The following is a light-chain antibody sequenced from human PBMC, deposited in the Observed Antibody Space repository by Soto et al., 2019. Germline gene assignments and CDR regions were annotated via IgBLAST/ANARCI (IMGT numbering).Light chain of an antibody. CDR2: EVS. J-gene: IGLJ3*02. CDR3: CSYAGSWV. Sequence: QSALTQPASVSGSPGQSNTISCTGTSSDVGSYNLVSWYQQHPGKAPKLMIYEVSKRPSGVSNRFSGSKSGNTASLTISGLQAEDEADYYCCSYAGSWVFGGGTQLTVL. V-gene: IGLV2-23*02. CDR1: SSDVGSYNL.